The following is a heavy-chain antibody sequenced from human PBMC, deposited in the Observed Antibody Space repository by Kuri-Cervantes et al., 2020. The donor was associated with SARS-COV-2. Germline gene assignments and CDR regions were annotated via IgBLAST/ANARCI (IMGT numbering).Heavy chain of an antibody. D-gene: IGHD1-26*01. V-gene: IGHV4-59*08. Sequence: SETLSLTCTVSGGSISSYYWSWIRQPPGKGLEWIGYIYYSGSTNYNPSLKSRVTISVDTSKNQFSLKLSSVTAADTAVYYCARRDSGSLFDYWGQGTLVTVSS. CDR1: GGSISSYY. CDR2: IYYSGST. J-gene: IGHJ4*02. CDR3: ARRDSGSLFDY.